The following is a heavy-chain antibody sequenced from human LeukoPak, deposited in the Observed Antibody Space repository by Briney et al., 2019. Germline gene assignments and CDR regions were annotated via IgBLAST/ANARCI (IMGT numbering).Heavy chain of an antibody. J-gene: IGHJ5*02. Sequence: PSETLSLTCTVSGGSVSSGRYYWSWIRQPPGKGLEWIGYIYYSGSTNYNPSLKSRVTISVDTSKNQFSLKLSSVTAADTAVYYCARSRTYCSSTSCHSNWFDPWGQGTLVTVSS. D-gene: IGHD2-2*01. CDR2: IYYSGST. V-gene: IGHV4-61*01. CDR3: ARSRTYCSSTSCHSNWFDP. CDR1: GGSVSSGRYY.